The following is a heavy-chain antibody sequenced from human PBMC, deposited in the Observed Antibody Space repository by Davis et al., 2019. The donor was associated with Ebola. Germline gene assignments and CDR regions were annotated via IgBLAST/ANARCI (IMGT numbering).Heavy chain of an antibody. V-gene: IGHV2-5*02. Sequence: SGPTLVKPTQTLTLTCNFSGFSLTTPEMGVGWIRQPPGKALEWLALIYGDDDKVYSPSLKNRLTVNKDTSKNQVVLTMTNVDPVDTATYYCAYTPSTAAVEAFHVWGQGTMVTVSS. CDR3: AYTPSTAAVEAFHV. J-gene: IGHJ3*01. CDR2: IYGDDDK. CDR1: GFSLTTPEMG.